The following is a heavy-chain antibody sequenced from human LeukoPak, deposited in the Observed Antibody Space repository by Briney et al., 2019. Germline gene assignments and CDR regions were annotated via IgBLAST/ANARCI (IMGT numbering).Heavy chain of an antibody. CDR3: ARETTYGDYDC. V-gene: IGHV1-69*04. J-gene: IGHJ4*02. D-gene: IGHD4-17*01. Sequence: ASVKVSCKASGGTCSSYAISWVRHAPGQGLEWMGRIIPIFGIANYAQKFQGRVTITADKSTSTAYMELSSLGSEDTAVYYCARETTYGDYDCWGQGTLVTVSS. CDR1: GGTCSSYA. CDR2: IIPIFGIA.